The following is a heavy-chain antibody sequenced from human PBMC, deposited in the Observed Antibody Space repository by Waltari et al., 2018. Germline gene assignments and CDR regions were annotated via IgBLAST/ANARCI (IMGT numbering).Heavy chain of an antibody. Sequence: EVQLVESGVGLIQPGGSLRLSCAASGFTARSNYITPVRQAPGKGLEWVSVIYSGGSTYYADSVKGRFTISRDNSKNTLYLQMNSLRAEDTAVYYCARDPTAAAAGTDYWGQGTLVTVSS. J-gene: IGHJ4*02. V-gene: IGHV3-53*01. CDR2: IYSGGST. D-gene: IGHD6-13*01. CDR3: ARDPTAAAAGTDY. CDR1: GFTARSNY.